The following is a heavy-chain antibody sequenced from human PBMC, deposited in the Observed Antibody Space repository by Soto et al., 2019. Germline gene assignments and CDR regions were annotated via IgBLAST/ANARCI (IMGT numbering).Heavy chain of an antibody. CDR1: GGTFSSYT. CDR3: ARDLATVTTLSWYFDL. CDR2: IIPILGIA. V-gene: IGHV1-69*08. D-gene: IGHD4-17*01. J-gene: IGHJ2*01. Sequence: QVQLVQSGAEVKKPGSSVKVSCKASGGTFSSYTISWVRQAPGQGLEWMGRIIPILGIANYAQKFQGRVTITADKSTSTAYMELSSLRSEDTAVYYCARDLATVTTLSWYFDLWGRGTLVTVSS.